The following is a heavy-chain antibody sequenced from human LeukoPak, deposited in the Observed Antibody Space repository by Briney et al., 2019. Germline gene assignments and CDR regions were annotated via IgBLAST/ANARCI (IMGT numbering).Heavy chain of an antibody. V-gene: IGHV3-53*01. D-gene: IGHD3-10*01. CDR3: AGDNYGLGSLDY. CDR2: IYTGGNT. CDR1: GFTFSSYS. J-gene: IGHJ4*02. Sequence: GGSLRLSCAASGFTFSSYSMSWVRQAPGKGLEWVSVIYTGGNTFYADSVKGRFTISRDNSKNTLYLQMNSLRVEDTAVYYCAGDNYGLGSLDYWGQGTLVTVTS.